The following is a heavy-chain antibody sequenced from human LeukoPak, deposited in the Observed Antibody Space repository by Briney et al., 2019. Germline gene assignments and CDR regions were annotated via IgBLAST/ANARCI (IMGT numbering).Heavy chain of an antibody. CDR1: GGSISSGGYY. J-gene: IGHJ4*02. V-gene: IGHV4-61*08. CDR3: ARVPSGGDYRFDY. Sequence: SETLSLTCTVSGGSISSGGYYWSWIRQHPGKGLEWIGYIYYSGSTYYNPSLKSRVTISVDTSKNQFSLKLSSVTAADTAVYYCARVPSGGDYRFDYWGQGTLVTVSS. D-gene: IGHD4-17*01. CDR2: IYYSGST.